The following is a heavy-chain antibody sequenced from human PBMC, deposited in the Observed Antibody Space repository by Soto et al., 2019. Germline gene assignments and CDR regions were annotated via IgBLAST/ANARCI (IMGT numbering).Heavy chain of an antibody. CDR2: IVVGSGNT. CDR1: GFTFTSSA. D-gene: IGHD1-26*01. Sequence: VASVKVSCKASGFTFTSSAVEWERQARGKRLEWIGWIVVGSGNTNYAQKFQERVTITRDMSTSTAYMELSSLRSEDTAVYYCAAFLPEDSGSYYNYDYWRQGTLVTVSS. J-gene: IGHJ4*02. V-gene: IGHV1-58*01. CDR3: AAFLPEDSGSYYNYDY.